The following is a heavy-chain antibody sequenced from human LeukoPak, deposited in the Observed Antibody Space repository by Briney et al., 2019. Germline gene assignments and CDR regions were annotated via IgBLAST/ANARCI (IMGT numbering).Heavy chain of an antibody. CDR2: VFDSGST. CDR1: GGSISGHY. J-gene: IGHJ5*02. V-gene: IGHV4-59*08. CDR3: ARHVPRRQLADGWLDP. D-gene: IGHD6-13*01. Sequence: SETLTLTCTVSGGSISGHYWSWIRQPPGKGLEWIGYVFDSGSTHYHPSLRSRVTISLDTSKTQFFLRLTSVTAADTAVYFCARHVPRRQLADGWLDPWGQGTLVTVSS.